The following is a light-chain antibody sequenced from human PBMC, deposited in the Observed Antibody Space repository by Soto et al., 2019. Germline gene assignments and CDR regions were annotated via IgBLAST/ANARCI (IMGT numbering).Light chain of an antibody. V-gene: IGKV4-1*01. Sequence: DIVMTQSPDSLAVSLGERATINCKSSQSVLYSSNNKNYIAWYQQRPGQPPKLLIYWASTRESGVPVRFSGSGSGTDFTLTITSLQAEDVAVYYCQQYESTPPTFGQGTKLEIK. CDR2: WAS. CDR1: QSVLYSSNNKNY. J-gene: IGKJ2*01. CDR3: QQYESTPPT.